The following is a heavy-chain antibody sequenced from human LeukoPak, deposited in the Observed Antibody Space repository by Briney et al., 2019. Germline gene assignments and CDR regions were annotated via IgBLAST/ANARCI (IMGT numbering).Heavy chain of an antibody. V-gene: IGHV3-74*01. D-gene: IGHD3-10*02. CDR3: ARDTMLGMGNP. Sequence: GGSLRLSCAASGFTFSGYWMHWVRQPPGKGLLWVSRINNDGSSTYYADSVKGRFTISRDSAKNTLYLQMNSLRAEDTAVYYCARDTMLGMGNPWGQGTLVTVSS. CDR1: GFTFSGYW. J-gene: IGHJ5*02. CDR2: INNDGSST.